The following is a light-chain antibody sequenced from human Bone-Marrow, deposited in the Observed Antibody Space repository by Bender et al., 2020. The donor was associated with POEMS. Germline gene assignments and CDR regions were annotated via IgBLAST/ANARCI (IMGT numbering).Light chain of an antibody. J-gene: IGLJ2*01. CDR2: QDS. CDR3: QSWGSNTAV. CDR1: KLGNEY. Sequence: SYELTQPPSVSVSPGQTADITCSGDKLGNEYVSWYYQKPGQSPVLVIYQDSKRPSAIPERFSGSTSGNTASLTISGTQTMDEADYYCQSWGSNTAVFGGGTKLTVL. V-gene: IGLV3-1*01.